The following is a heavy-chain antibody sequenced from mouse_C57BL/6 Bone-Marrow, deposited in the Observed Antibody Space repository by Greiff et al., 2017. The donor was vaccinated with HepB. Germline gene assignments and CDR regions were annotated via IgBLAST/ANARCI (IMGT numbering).Heavy chain of an antibody. V-gene: IGHV1-20*01. CDR2: INPYNGDT. CDR1: GYSFTGSF. D-gene: IGHD1-1*01. CDR3: ARRGDYYGSSSNWYFDV. J-gene: IGHJ1*03. Sequence: VQLQQSGPELVKPGDSVKISCQASGYSFTGSFMNWVMQSHGKSLEWIGRINPYNGDTFYNQKFKGKATLTVDKSSSTAHMELRSLTSEDSAGYYCARRGDYYGSSSNWYFDVWGTGTTVTVSS.